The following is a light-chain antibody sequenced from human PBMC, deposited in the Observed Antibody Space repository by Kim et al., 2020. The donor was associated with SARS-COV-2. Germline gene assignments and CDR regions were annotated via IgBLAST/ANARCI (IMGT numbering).Light chain of an antibody. Sequence: GKTARRTCGGNIVGSKRVPWYQQKPGQAPVLVIYYDSDRPAGIPERFSGSSSGNTATLTISRVEAGDEADYYCQVWDSDSDHPYVFGTGTKVTVL. CDR1: IVGSKR. CDR2: YDS. CDR3: QVWDSDSDHPYV. V-gene: IGLV3-21*04. J-gene: IGLJ1*01.